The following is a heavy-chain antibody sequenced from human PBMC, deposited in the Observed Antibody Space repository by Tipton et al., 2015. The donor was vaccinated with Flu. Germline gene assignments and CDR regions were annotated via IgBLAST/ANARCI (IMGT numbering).Heavy chain of an antibody. CDR1: QFTFRTYG. D-gene: IGHD6-19*01. J-gene: IGHJ4*02. V-gene: IGHV3-33*05. Sequence: QLVQSGGGVVQPGRSLRLSCAASQFTFRTYGMHWVRQAPGKGLEWVASVSYDGSNQYFGDSVKGRFTISRDNIRNTLYLQMNSLRAEDTAIYYCARVIPEFVAGLSYWGQGTLVSVSS. CDR2: VSYDGSNQ. CDR3: ARVIPEFVAGLSY.